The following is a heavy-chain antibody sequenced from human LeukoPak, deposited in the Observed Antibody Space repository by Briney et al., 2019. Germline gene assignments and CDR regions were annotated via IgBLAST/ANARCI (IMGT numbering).Heavy chain of an antibody. CDR1: GGSISSGDYY. V-gene: IGHV4-30-4*01. Sequence: SETLSLTCTVSGGSISSGDYYWSWIRQPPGKGREWIAYMYYSGSTYYNPSLKSRVTMSADTSKNQLSLKLSSVTAADTAVYYCARPYYYDSRIDPWGQGILVTVSS. D-gene: IGHD3-22*01. CDR2: MYYSGST. J-gene: IGHJ5*02. CDR3: ARPYYYDSRIDP.